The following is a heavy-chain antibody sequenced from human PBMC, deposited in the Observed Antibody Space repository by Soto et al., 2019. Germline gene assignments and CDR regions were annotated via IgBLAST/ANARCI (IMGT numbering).Heavy chain of an antibody. J-gene: IGHJ2*01. CDR2: TSGSGRRT. Sequence: EVQLVESGDALVRPGGSLRVSCEGSGFTFSTYGMHWVRQAPGKGLEFVSSTSGSGRRTSYADSVKGRFIISRDNSKNTLYLQMGSLRIEDTGVYYCARGRGDYENWNFDLWGRGSLVTVSS. V-gene: IGHV3-64*02. D-gene: IGHD4-17*01. CDR1: GFTFSTYG. CDR3: ARGRGDYENWNFDL.